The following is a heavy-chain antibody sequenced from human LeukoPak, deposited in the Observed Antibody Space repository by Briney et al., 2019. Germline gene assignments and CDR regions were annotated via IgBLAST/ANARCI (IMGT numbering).Heavy chain of an antibody. CDR2: INHSGST. CDR3: ARRAVRGVTLYYFDY. CDR1: GGSFSGYY. Sequence: SETLSLTCAVYGGSFSGYYWSWIRQPPGKGLEWIGEINHSGSTNYNPSLKSRVTISVDTSKNQFSLKLSSVTAADTAVYYCARRAVRGVTLYYFDYWGQGTLVTVSS. J-gene: IGHJ4*02. V-gene: IGHV4-34*01. D-gene: IGHD3-10*01.